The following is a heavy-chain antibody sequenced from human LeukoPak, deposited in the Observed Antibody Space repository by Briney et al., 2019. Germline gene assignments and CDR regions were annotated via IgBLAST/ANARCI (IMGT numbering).Heavy chain of an antibody. Sequence: GGSLRLSCAASGFTFSSYAMSWVRQAPGEGLEWVSTISGSGDSTYYADSVKGRFTISRDNSKNTLFLQMNSLRAEDTAIYYCARDEGYYFDSWGQGTQVTVSS. CDR2: ISGSGDST. CDR1: GFTFSSYA. CDR3: ARDEGYYFDS. J-gene: IGHJ4*02. V-gene: IGHV3-23*01.